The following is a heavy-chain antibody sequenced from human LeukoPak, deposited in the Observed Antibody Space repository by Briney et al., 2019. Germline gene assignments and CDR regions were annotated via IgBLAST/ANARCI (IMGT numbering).Heavy chain of an antibody. J-gene: IGHJ4*02. CDR1: GFTFSHYG. D-gene: IGHD3-9*01. Sequence: GGSLRLSCAASGFTFSHYGVHWVRQAPGKGLEWVAVISYDGSNKYYADSVKGRFTISRDNSKNTLYLQMNSLRAEDTAVYYCARVPTILRYFDWLGGIDYWGQGTLVTVSS. V-gene: IGHV3-30*03. CDR2: ISYDGSNK. CDR3: ARVPTILRYFDWLGGIDY.